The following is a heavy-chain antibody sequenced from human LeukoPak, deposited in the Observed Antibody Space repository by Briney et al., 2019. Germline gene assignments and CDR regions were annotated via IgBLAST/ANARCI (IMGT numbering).Heavy chain of an antibody. V-gene: IGHV1-2*02. J-gene: IGHJ4*02. CDR2: INPNSDGT. D-gene: IGHD3-3*01. Sequence: KISCKGSGYSFTSYWIGWGRQSPGQGLEWMGWINPNSDGTNYVQKFQGGDTMTRDTSISPAYMELSRLRSPDTAVYSCARAWSTDYWSQGSLVT. CDR3: ARAWSTDY. CDR1: GYSFTSYW.